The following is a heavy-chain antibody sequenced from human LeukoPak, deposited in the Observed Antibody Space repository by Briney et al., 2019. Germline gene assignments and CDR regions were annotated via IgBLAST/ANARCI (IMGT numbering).Heavy chain of an antibody. V-gene: IGHV3-64*02. CDR1: GFTFSYHP. CDR3: ARAFRPASDPHDFYDF. D-gene: IGHD3/OR15-3a*01. CDR2: ISPSGDRT. J-gene: IGHJ3*01. Sequence: PGGSLRLSCAASGFTFSYHPMHWVRQASGRRLEYVSAISPSGDRTWYADSVKGRFTISRDNSKNTMYLRMGSLRPEDMGVYYCARAFRPASDPHDFYDFWGRGTTVTVSS.